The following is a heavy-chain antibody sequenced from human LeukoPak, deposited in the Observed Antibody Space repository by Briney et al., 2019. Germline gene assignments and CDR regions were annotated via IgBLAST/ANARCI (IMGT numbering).Heavy chain of an antibody. D-gene: IGHD3-10*01. CDR2: ISFDGSNK. CDR1: GFTFSNHA. Sequence: GRSLRLSCAASGFTFSNHAMHWVRQAPGRGLDWVAVISFDGSNKYYANFVKGQFTISRDDSKNTLYLQMNSLRAEDTAVYYCARELMVRGAPPDYWGQGTLVTVSS. V-gene: IGHV3-30-3*01. CDR3: ARELMVRGAPPDY. J-gene: IGHJ4*02.